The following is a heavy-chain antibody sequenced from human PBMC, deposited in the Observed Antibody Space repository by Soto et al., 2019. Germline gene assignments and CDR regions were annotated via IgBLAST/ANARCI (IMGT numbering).Heavy chain of an antibody. CDR3: ARVIGGWYYFDY. J-gene: IGHJ4*02. D-gene: IGHD6-19*01. V-gene: IGHV1-46*01. Sequence: GASVKVSCKASGYTFTSTWMHWVRQAPGQGLEWMGIINPYGGAATYAEKFQGRVTMTRDTSTATDYMELSSLRSEDTAVYYCARVIGGWYYFDYWGQGTLVTVSS. CDR1: GYTFTSTW. CDR2: INPYGGAA.